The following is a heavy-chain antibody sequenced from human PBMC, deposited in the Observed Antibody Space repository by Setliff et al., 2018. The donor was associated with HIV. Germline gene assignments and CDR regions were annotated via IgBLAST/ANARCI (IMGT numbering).Heavy chain of an antibody. V-gene: IGHV1-46*01. D-gene: IGHD3-22*01. CDR2: INPSGGST. CDR1: GYTFTSYS. J-gene: IGHJ4*02. CDR3: GRNRGNGWYYYDS. Sequence: ASVKVSCKAAGYTFTSYSLHWVRQAPGQGLEWMGVINPSGGSTAYAENFQGRVTMTRDTSTSTVYMEMRGLRSDDTAVYYCGRNRGNGWYYYDSWGQGALVTVSS.